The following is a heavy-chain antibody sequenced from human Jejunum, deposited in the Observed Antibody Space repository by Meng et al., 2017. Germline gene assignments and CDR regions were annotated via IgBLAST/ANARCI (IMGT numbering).Heavy chain of an antibody. Sequence: QVQLWQSGSELKKPGASVKVSCMASAYTFTNYDINWVRQAPGQGLEWMGWINTKTGNPMYAQGFTGRFVFSLDTSVSTAHLHISTLTPEDTAVYYCATSGGGFDYWGQGTLVTVSS. CDR1: AYTFTNYD. CDR3: ATSGGGFDY. J-gene: IGHJ4*02. D-gene: IGHD1-26*01. CDR2: INTKTGNP. V-gene: IGHV7-4-1*02.